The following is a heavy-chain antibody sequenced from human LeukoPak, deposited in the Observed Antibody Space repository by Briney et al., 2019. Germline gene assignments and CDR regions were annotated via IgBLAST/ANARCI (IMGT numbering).Heavy chain of an antibody. CDR1: GGSVSSDDSY. V-gene: IGHV4-61*08. CDR3: AKVLGGWLQPLP. D-gene: IGHD5-24*01. Sequence: PSETLSLTCAVSGGSVSSDDSYWSWIRQPPGKGLEWIGYIYHSGSTRYNPSLKSRVTISLDTSKNQFSLKLSSVTAADTAVYYCAKVLGGWLQPLPWGQETLVTVSS. CDR2: IYHSGST. J-gene: IGHJ4*02.